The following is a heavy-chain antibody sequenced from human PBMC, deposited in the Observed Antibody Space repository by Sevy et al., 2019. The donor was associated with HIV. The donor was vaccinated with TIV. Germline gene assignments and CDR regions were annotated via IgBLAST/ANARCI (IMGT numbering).Heavy chain of an antibody. Sequence: GGSLRLSCAASGFTVSSNYMSWVRQAPGKGLEWVSVIYSGGSTYYADSVKGRFTISRDNSKNTLYLQMNSLRAEDTAVYYCERGGVLLWFGELFDWGQGTLVTVSS. CDR2: IYSGGST. CDR3: ERGGVLLWFGELFD. V-gene: IGHV3-66*01. D-gene: IGHD3-10*01. CDR1: GFTVSSNY. J-gene: IGHJ4*02.